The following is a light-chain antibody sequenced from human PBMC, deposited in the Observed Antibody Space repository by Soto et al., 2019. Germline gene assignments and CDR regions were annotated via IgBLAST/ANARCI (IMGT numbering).Light chain of an antibody. CDR3: QQYNNGPPIP. V-gene: IGKV3D-15*01. CDR1: QSVDTN. CDR2: GVS. J-gene: IGKJ5*01. Sequence: IVMKPSPAALSLSPLDTATLSCRASQSVDTNLAWYVQKPGQAPRRLMYGVSTWGTGVTARFSGSGSGTEFTLTISSLQSEDFAVYYCQQYNNGPPIPFGQGGRLAIK.